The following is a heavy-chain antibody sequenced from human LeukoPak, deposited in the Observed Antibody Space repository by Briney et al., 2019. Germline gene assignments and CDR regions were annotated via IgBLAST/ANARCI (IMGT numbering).Heavy chain of an antibody. CDR2: MNPNSGNT. V-gene: IGHV1-8*01. D-gene: IGHD4-17*01. CDR3: ASVATVTTDYYGMDV. J-gene: IGHJ6*02. Sequence: ASVKVSCKASGYTFTSYDINWVRQGTGQGLEWVGWMNPNSGNTGYAQKFQGRVTMTRNTSISTAYMELSSLRSEDTAVYYCASVATVTTDYYGMDVWGQGTTVTVSS. CDR1: GYTFTSYD.